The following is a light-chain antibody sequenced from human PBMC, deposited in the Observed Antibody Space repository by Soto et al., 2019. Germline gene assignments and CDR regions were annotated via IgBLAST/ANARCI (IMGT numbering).Light chain of an antibody. CDR3: PQSGT. CDR1: QSVSSSY. V-gene: IGKV3-20*01. CDR2: RAS. J-gene: IGKJ1*01. Sequence: EIVLTQSPGTLSLSPGERATLSCRASQSVSSSYLAWYQHKPGQAPRLLIYRASNRAAGIPDRFSGSGSGTGFTHTISRVVPEGVAVNYCPQSGTFGQGTKVEIK.